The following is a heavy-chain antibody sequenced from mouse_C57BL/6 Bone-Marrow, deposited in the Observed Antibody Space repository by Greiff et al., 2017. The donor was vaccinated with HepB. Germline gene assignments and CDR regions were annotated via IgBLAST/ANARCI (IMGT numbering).Heavy chain of an antibody. J-gene: IGHJ2*01. CDR1: GYTFTSYW. V-gene: IGHV1-64*01. CDR3: ARGRPPGDY. CDR2: IHPNSGST. Sequence: QVQLQQPGAELVKPGASVKLSCKASGYTFTSYWMHWVKQRPGQGLEWIGMIHPNSGSTNYNEKFKGKATLTVDKSSSTAYMQLSSRTSEDSAVDYCARGRPPGDYWGQGTTLTVSS.